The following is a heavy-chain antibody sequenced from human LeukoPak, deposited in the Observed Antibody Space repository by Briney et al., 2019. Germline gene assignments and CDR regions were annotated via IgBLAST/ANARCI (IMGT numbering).Heavy chain of an antibody. J-gene: IGHJ5*02. Sequence: ASVKVSCKASGYTFTGYYMHWVRQAPGQGLEWMGWINPNSGGTNYAQKFQGRVTMTRDTSISTAYMELSRLRSDDTAVYYCARDGRITIFGVVIIDPSNWFDPWGQGTLVTVSS. V-gene: IGHV1-2*02. CDR2: INPNSGGT. CDR3: ARDGRITIFGVVIIDPSNWFDP. D-gene: IGHD3-3*01. CDR1: GYTFTGYY.